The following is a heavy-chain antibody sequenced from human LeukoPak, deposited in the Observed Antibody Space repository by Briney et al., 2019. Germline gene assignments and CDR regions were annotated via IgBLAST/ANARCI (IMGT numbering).Heavy chain of an antibody. V-gene: IGHV3-11*01. CDR2: ISSSGSTI. CDR3: VRARAVAAPQDY. J-gene: IGHJ4*02. CDR1: GFTFSDYY. Sequence: GGSLRLSCAASGFTFSDYYMSWIRQAPGKGLEWVSYISSSGSTIYYADSVKGRFTISRDNAKNSLYLQINSLRAEDTAVYYCVRARAVAAPQDYWGQGTLVTVSS. D-gene: IGHD6-19*01.